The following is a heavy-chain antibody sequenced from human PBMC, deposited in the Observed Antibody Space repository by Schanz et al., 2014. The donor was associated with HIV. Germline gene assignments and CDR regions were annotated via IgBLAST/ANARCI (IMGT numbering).Heavy chain of an antibody. V-gene: IGHV1-69*06. CDR2: IIPLFGTT. CDR3: ARGRFCSGGSCYHDY. J-gene: IGHJ4*02. Sequence: QVQLVQSGAEVKKPGSSVKVSCKASGGTFSSDAFIWVRQAPGQGLEWMGGIIPLFGTTNYAPKFQGRVTMTRNTSINTAYMELSSLRSEDTAVYYCARGRFCSGGSCYHDYWGQGTLVTVSS. D-gene: IGHD2-15*01. CDR1: GGTFSSDA.